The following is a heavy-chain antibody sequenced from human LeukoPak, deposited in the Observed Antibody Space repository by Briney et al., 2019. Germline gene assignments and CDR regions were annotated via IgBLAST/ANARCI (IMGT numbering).Heavy chain of an antibody. D-gene: IGHD5-12*01. V-gene: IGHV1-69*13. CDR2: IIPIFGTA. Sequence: SVKVSCKASGGTFSSYAISWVRQAPGQGLEWMGGIIPIFGTANYAQKFQGRVTITADESTSTAYMELSSLRSEDTAVYYCARVAPSSVVATRNYYFDYWGQGTLVTVSS. CDR1: GGTFSSYA. CDR3: ARVAPSSVVATRNYYFDY. J-gene: IGHJ4*02.